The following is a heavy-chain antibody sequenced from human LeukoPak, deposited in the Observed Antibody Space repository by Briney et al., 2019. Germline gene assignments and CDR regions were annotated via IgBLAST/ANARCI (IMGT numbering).Heavy chain of an antibody. CDR3: AKGGRYDSSGDDAFDI. D-gene: IGHD3-22*01. J-gene: IGHJ3*02. Sequence: GASLRLSCAASGFTFSSYAMSWVRQAPGKGLEWVSAISGSGGSTYCANSVKGRFTISRDNSKNTLYLQMNSLRAEDTAVYYCAKGGRYDSSGDDAFDIWGQGTMVTVSS. CDR1: GFTFSSYA. CDR2: ISGSGGST. V-gene: IGHV3-23*01.